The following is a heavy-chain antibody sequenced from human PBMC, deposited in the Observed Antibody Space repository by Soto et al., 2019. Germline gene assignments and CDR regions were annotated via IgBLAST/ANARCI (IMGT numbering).Heavy chain of an antibody. Sequence: GGSLRLSCAASGFTFSSYWMSWVRQAPGKGLEWVANIKQDGSEKYYVDSVKGRFTISRDNAKNSLYLQMNSLRAEDTAVYYGARAIAAAERYYYGSGSYYSYYFDYWGQGTLVTVSS. CDR2: IKQDGSEK. V-gene: IGHV3-7*05. J-gene: IGHJ4*02. D-gene: IGHD3-10*01. CDR3: ARAIAAAERYYYGSGSYYSYYFDY. CDR1: GFTFSSYW.